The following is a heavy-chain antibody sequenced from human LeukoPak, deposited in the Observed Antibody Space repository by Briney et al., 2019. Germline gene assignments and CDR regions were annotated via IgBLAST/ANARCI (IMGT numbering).Heavy chain of an antibody. J-gene: IGHJ4*02. CDR3: ANGEDYYGSGSYRY. D-gene: IGHD3-10*01. Sequence: GALRLSCAASGFTVSSNYMSWVRQAPGKGLEWVAVISYDGSNKYYADSVKGRFTISRDNSKNTLYLQMNSLRAEDTAVYYCANGEDYYGSGSYRYWGQGTLVTVSS. V-gene: IGHV3-30*18. CDR2: ISYDGSNK. CDR1: GFTVSSNY.